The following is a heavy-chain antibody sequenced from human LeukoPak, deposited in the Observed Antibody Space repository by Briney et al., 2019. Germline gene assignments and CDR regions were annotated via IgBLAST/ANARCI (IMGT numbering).Heavy chain of an antibody. CDR1: GFTFSSYG. J-gene: IGHJ4*02. Sequence: GGSLRLSCAASGFTFSSYGMHWVRQAPGKGLEWVAFIRYDGSNKYYADSVKGRFTISRDNSKNTLYLQMNSLRAEDTAVYYCAKDVWEWLFFDYWGQGTLVTVSS. D-gene: IGHD3-3*01. CDR2: IRYDGSNK. V-gene: IGHV3-30*02. CDR3: AKDVWEWLFFDY.